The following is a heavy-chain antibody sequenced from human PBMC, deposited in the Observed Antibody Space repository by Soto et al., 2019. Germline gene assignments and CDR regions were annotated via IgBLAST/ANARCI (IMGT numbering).Heavy chain of an antibody. CDR2: ISSSSSYI. Sequence: PGGSLRLSCAASGFTFSSYSMNWVRQAPGKGLEWVSSISSSSSYIYYADSVKGRFTISRDNAKNSLYLQMNSLRAEDTAVYYCARSIFAGDPKITIFGVVTPSGAFDIWGQGTMVTVSS. D-gene: IGHD3-3*01. V-gene: IGHV3-21*01. CDR1: GFTFSSYS. CDR3: ARSIFAGDPKITIFGVVTPSGAFDI. J-gene: IGHJ3*02.